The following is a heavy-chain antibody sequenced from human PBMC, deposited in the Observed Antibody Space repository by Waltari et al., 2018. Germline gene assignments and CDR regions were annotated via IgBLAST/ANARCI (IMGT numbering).Heavy chain of an antibody. V-gene: IGHV3-23*01. Sequence: EVQLLESGGGLVPPGGSLRLYCAASGFSFDTHAMTWVSQAPGQGLKWVSTISSATAGTYYADSVKGRCTNSRDNSKSAFYLQMDGLTVEDTAVYFCARGGFGTTYIFDHGGQGVLVTVSS. CDR3: ARGGFGTTYIFDH. J-gene: IGHJ4*02. D-gene: IGHD3-10*01. CDR2: ISSATAGT. CDR1: GFSFDTHA.